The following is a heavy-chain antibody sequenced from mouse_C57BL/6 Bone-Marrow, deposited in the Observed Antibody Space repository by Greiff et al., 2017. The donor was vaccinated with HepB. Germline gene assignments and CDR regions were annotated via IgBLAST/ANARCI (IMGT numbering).Heavy chain of an antibody. CDR2: ISDGGSYT. CDR1: GFTFSSYA. Sequence: EVKLMESGGGLVKPGGSLKLSCAASGFTFSSYAMPWVRQTPEKRLEWVATISDGGSYTYYPDNVKGRFTISRDNAKNNLYLQMGHLKSEDTAMYYCARDVVYAMDYWGQGTSVTVSS. D-gene: IGHD1-1*02. V-gene: IGHV5-4*03. CDR3: ARDVVYAMDY. J-gene: IGHJ4*01.